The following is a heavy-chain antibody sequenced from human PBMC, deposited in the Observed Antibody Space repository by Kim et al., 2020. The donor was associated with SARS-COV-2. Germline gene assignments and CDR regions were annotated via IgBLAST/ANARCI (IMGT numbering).Heavy chain of an antibody. J-gene: IGHJ5*02. CDR3: ARDLVRVIFGVVIIGLGWFDP. CDR1: GGSISSGDYY. V-gene: IGHV4-30-4*01. Sequence: SETLSLTCTVSGGSISSGDYYWSWIRQPPGKGLEWIGYIYYSGSTYYNPSLKSRVTISVDTSKNQFSLKLSSVTAADTAVYYCARDLVRVIFGVVIIGLGWFDPWGQGTLVTVSS. D-gene: IGHD3-3*01. CDR2: IYYSGST.